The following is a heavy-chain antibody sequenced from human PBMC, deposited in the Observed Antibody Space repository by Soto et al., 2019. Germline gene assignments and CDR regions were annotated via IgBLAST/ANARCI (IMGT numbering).Heavy chain of an antibody. J-gene: IGHJ4*02. CDR2: INHSGST. CDR1: GGSFSGYY. D-gene: IGHD6-13*01. CDR3: ARPKGIAAAGTGSQFDY. Sequence: SETLSLTCAVYGGSFSGYYWSWIRQPPGKGLEWIGEINHSGSTNYNPSLKSRVTISVDTSKNQFSLKLSSVTAADTAVYYCARPKGIAAAGTGSQFDYWGQGTLVTVSS. V-gene: IGHV4-34*01.